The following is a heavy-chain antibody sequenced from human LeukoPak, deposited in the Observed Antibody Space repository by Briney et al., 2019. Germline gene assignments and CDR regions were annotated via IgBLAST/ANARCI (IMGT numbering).Heavy chain of an antibody. CDR3: ARGRGGYYYDSSGYYWGHALFDY. V-gene: IGHV3-64*01. Sequence: GGSLRLTCAASGFTFSSYAMHWVRQAPGKGLEYVSAISSNGGSTYYANSVKGRFTISRDNSKNTLYLQMGSLRAEDMAVYYCARGRGGYYYDSSGYYWGHALFDYWGQGTLVTVSS. CDR2: ISSNGGST. D-gene: IGHD3-22*01. J-gene: IGHJ4*02. CDR1: GFTFSSYA.